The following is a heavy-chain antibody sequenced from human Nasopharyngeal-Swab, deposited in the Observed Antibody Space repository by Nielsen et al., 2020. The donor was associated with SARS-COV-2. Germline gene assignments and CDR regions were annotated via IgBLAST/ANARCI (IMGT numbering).Heavy chain of an antibody. CDR2: IAHDASNE. CDR1: GFTFSSFG. J-gene: IGHJ4*02. Sequence: GGSLRLSCAASGFTFSSFGMHWVRQAPGKGLEWVAFIAHDASNEYYGDSVKGRFSISRDSSKNTLHLQMNSLRAEDTAVYYCARDQDSSSYFDYWGQGTLVTVSS. D-gene: IGHD6-6*01. CDR3: ARDQDSSSYFDY. V-gene: IGHV3-30*03.